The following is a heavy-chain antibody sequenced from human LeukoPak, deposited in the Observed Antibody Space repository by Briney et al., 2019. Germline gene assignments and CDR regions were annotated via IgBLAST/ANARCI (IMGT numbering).Heavy chain of an antibody. CDR2: INTNTAGT. V-gene: IGHV1-2*02. Sequence: ASVKVSCKASGYTFTGYHMHWVRQAPGQGREWMAWINTNTAGTKYAQKFQGRVTMTRDTSISTAYMELSRLRSDDTAVYYCVRGGGTSWYDYWGQGTLLTVSS. J-gene: IGHJ4*02. CDR3: VRGGGTSWYDY. D-gene: IGHD6-13*01. CDR1: GYTFTGYH.